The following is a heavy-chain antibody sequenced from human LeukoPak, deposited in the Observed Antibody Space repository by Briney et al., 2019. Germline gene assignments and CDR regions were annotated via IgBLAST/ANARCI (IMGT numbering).Heavy chain of an antibody. CDR3: ARETVDSSSWYYFDY. CDR2: INSDGSST. CDR1: GFTFSSYW. J-gene: IGHJ4*02. Sequence: GGSLRLSCAASGFTFSSYWMHWVRQAPGKGLVWVSRINSDGSSTSYADSVKGRFTISRDNAKNTLYLQMNSLRAEDTAVYYCARETVDSSSWYYFDYWGQGTLVTVSS. V-gene: IGHV3-74*01. D-gene: IGHD6-13*01.